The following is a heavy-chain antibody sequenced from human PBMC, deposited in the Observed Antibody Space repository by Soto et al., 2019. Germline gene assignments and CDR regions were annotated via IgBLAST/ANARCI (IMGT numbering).Heavy chain of an antibody. CDR2: IIPIFGTA. D-gene: IGHD1-1*01. V-gene: IGHV1-69*13. Sequence: GASVKVSCKASGGTFSIYAISWVRQAPGQGLERMGGIIPIFGTANYAQKFQGRVTITADESTSTADMELSSLRSEATAVYYCARDDWNYYYYGMDVWGQGTTVTVSS. CDR3: ARDDWNYYYYGMDV. J-gene: IGHJ6*02. CDR1: GGTFSIYA.